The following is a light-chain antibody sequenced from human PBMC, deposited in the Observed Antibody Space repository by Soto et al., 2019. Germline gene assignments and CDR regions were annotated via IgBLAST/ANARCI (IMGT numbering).Light chain of an antibody. CDR3: SSHTSSNTRV. Sequence: QSALTQPASVCGSPGQSITISCTGTSSDVGGYNYVSWYQQHPGKAPKLMIYEVSNRPSGVSYRFSGSKSGNTASLTISGLQAEDEADYYCSSHTSSNTRVFGTGTKLTVL. V-gene: IGLV2-14*01. CDR2: EVS. CDR1: SSDVGGYNY. J-gene: IGLJ1*01.